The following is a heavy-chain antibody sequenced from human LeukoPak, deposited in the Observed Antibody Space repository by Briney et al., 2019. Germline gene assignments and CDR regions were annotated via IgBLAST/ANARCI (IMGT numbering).Heavy chain of an antibody. CDR3: ARAGPLYSSLNWCDL. CDR1: GYSISSGYY. Sequence: SETLSLTCAVSGYSISSGYYWGWIRQPPGKGLEWIGSIYHSGSTYYNPSLKSRVTISVDTSKNQFSLKLSSVTAADTAVYYCARAGPLYSSLNWCDLWGQGTLVTVSS. J-gene: IGHJ5*02. V-gene: IGHV4-38-2*01. CDR2: IYHSGST. D-gene: IGHD6-6*01.